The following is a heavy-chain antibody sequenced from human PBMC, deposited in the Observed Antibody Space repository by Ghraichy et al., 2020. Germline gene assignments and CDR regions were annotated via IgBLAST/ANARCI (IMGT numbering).Heavy chain of an antibody. CDR2: IYYSGST. D-gene: IGHD4/OR15-4a*01. Sequence: SETLSLTCTVSGGSISSYYWSWIRQPPGKGLEWIGYIYYSGSTKYNPSLKSRVTISVDTSKNQFSLKLSSVTAADTAVCYCARANGAKNDYWGQGTLVTVSS. CDR1: GGSISSYY. J-gene: IGHJ4*02. V-gene: IGHV4-59*01. CDR3: ARANGAKNDY.